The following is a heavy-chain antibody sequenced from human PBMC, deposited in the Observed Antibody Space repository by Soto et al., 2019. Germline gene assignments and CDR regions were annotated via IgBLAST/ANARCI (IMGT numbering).Heavy chain of an antibody. CDR2: ISGSGGNT. Sequence: EVQLLESGGGLVQPGGSLRLSCAASEFTFSNYAMNWVRQAPGKGLEWVSTISGSGGNTFYADSVKGRFTISRDNSKNTVYLQMNSLRVEDTAIYYCAKGGPVYYWGQGTLVTVSS. J-gene: IGHJ4*02. CDR3: AKGGPVYY. D-gene: IGHD3-16*01. V-gene: IGHV3-23*01. CDR1: EFTFSNYA.